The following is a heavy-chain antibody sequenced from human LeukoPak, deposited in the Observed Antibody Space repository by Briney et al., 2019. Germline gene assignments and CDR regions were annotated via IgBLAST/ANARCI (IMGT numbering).Heavy chain of an antibody. CDR3: ARPPDNYYYYYMDV. CDR1: GFTFSSYE. J-gene: IGHJ6*03. V-gene: IGHV3-23*01. Sequence: GGSLRLSCAASGFTFSSYEMNWVRQAPGKGLEWVSAISGSGGSTYYADSVKGRFTISRDNSKNTLYLQMNSLRAEDTAVYYCARPPDNYYYYYMDVWGKGTTVTVSS. CDR2: ISGSGGST.